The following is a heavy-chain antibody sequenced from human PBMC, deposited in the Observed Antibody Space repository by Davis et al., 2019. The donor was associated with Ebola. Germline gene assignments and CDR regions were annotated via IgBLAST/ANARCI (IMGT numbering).Heavy chain of an antibody. V-gene: IGHV3-23*01. J-gene: IGHJ5*02. Sequence: PGGSLRLSCAASGFTFSSYAMSWVRQAPGKGLEWVSAISGTGGSTYYADSVKGRFTISSDNSKNTLYLQMNSLRAEDTAVYYCAKDQVISNYYDSSGYYSRFDPWGQGTLVTVSS. CDR1: GFTFSSYA. CDR2: ISGTGGST. CDR3: AKDQVISNYYDSSGYYSRFDP. D-gene: IGHD3-22*01.